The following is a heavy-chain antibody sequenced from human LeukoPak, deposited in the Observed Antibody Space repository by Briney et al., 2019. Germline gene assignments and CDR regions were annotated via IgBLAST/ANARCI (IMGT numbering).Heavy chain of an antibody. CDR1: GGSISSYY. Sequence: PSETLSLTCTVSGGSISSYYWSWIRQPPGKGLEWRGYIYYSGSTNYNPSLKSRVTISVDTSKNQFSLKLSSVTAADTAVYYCARARDSLAYCGGDCYSAREFDYWGQGTLVTVSS. D-gene: IGHD2-21*02. V-gene: IGHV4-59*01. CDR2: IYYSGST. CDR3: ARARDSLAYCGGDCYSAREFDY. J-gene: IGHJ4*02.